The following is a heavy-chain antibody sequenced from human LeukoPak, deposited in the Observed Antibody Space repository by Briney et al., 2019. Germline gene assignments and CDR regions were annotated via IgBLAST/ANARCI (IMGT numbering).Heavy chain of an antibody. CDR3: ARASDWLSKGSFDI. V-gene: IGHV4-34*01. Sequence: SETLSLTCAVYGGSFSGYFWSWIRQSPGKGLEWIGEINHSGSSNYNPSLMSRVTISLDTSKNQFSLKLSSVSAADTAVYYCARASDWLSKGSFDIWGQGTTVTVSS. J-gene: IGHJ3*02. CDR1: GGSFSGYF. D-gene: IGHD3-9*01. CDR2: INHSGSS.